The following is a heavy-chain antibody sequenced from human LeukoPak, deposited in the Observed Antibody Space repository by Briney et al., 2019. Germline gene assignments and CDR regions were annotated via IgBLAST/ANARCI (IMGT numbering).Heavy chain of an antibody. Sequence: GESLKISCAASGFTFSSYWMSWVRQAPGKGLEWVANIKQDGSEKYYVDSVKGRFTISRDNAKNSLYLQMNSLRAEDTAVYYCARDQGLYCSSTSCYVGSDYWGQGTLVTVSS. D-gene: IGHD2-2*01. V-gene: IGHV3-7*01. J-gene: IGHJ4*02. CDR1: GFTFSSYW. CDR2: IKQDGSEK. CDR3: ARDQGLYCSSTSCYVGSDY.